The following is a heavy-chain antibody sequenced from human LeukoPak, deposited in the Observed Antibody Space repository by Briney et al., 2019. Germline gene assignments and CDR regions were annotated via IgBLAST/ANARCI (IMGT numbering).Heavy chain of an antibody. CDR2: TYYRSKWYH. V-gene: IGHV6-1*01. J-gene: IGHJ6*03. D-gene: IGHD3-10*01. Sequence: SQTLSLTCAIPGDSVSRNITAWNWLRQSPSRGLEWLGRTYYRSKWYHDYAVSVKSRITINPDTSKNQFSLQLNSVTPEDTAVYYCARGYYMDVWGKGTTVTVSS. CDR3: ARGYYMDV. CDR1: GDSVSRNITA.